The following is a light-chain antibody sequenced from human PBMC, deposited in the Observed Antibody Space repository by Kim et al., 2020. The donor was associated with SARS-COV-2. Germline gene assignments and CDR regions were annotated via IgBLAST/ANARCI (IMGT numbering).Light chain of an antibody. CDR2: AAS. Sequence: IVLTQSPATLSSSPGKRATLSCRASQSVSSYLAWYQQKPGQAPRRLIYAASKRATGIPARFSGSGSGTDFTLTISSLEPEDFAVYYCEERRNWPRTFGKGTKGDSK. CDR1: QSVSSY. CDR3: EERRNWPRT. J-gene: IGKJ1*01. V-gene: IGKV3-11*01.